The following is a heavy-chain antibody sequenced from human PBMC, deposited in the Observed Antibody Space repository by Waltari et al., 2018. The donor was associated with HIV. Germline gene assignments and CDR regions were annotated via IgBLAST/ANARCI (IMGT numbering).Heavy chain of an antibody. CDR2: IKQDGSEK. CDR1: GFTFSIYC. V-gene: IGHV3-7*01. CDR3: ARDYNWNRWGYFDL. Sequence: EVQLVESGGGLVQPGGSLRLSCAASGFTFSIYCMSWVRQAPGKGLEWVANIKQDGSEKYYVDSVKGRFTISRDNAKNSLYLQMNSLRAEDTAVYYCARDYNWNRWGYFDLWGHGTLVTVSS. J-gene: IGHJ2*01. D-gene: IGHD1-20*01.